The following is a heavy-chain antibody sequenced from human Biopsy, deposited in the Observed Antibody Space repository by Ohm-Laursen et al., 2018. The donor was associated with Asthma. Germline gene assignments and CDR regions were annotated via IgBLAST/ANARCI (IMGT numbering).Heavy chain of an antibody. J-gene: IGHJ6*02. CDR2: IYYSGTT. CDR3: VRGSSSWHHGPFHYYYGLDV. Sequence: PGTLSLTCSLSSGSGGYMRSGNYYWGWIRQPPGKGLEWIGSIYYSGTTYYNPSLESRVTVSAATSKNQFSLKLTSVTAADTAVYYCVRGSSSWHHGPFHYYYGLDVWGQGTTATVSS. V-gene: IGHV4-39*01. CDR1: SGSGGYMRSGNYY. D-gene: IGHD6-13*01.